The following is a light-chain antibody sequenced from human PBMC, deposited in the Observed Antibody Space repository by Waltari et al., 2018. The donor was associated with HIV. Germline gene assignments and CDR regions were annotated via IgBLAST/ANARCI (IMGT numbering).Light chain of an antibody. CDR2: DAS. V-gene: IGKV3-11*01. J-gene: IGKJ4*01. Sequence: EIVLTHSPATLSLSPGERATLSCRASQSVSSYLAWYQQKPGQAPRLLIYDASNRATGIPARFSGSGSATDFTLTIGSLEPQDFAVYYCQQRSNWPLTFGGGTKVEIK. CDR1: QSVSSY. CDR3: QQRSNWPLT.